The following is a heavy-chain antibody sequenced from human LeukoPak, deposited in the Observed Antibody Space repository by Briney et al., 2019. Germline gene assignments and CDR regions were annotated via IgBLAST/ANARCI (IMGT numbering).Heavy chain of an antibody. CDR2: ISSSSSTI. V-gene: IGHV3-48*01. Sequence: PRGSLRLSCVASGFKFSHYSMHWARQAPGKGLDLISYISSSSSTIYDADSVKGRFTISRDSAKNSLYLQMNSLRAEDTAVYYFARRKTASEILTGQNWFDPWGQGTLVTVSS. J-gene: IGHJ5*02. CDR1: GFKFSHYS. CDR3: ARRKTASEILTGQNWFDP. D-gene: IGHD3-9*01.